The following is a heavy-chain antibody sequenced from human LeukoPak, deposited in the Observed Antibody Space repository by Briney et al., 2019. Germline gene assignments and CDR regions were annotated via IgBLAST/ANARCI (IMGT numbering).Heavy chain of an antibody. Sequence: SETLSLTCAVYGGSFSGYYWSWIRQPPGKGLEWIGEINHSGSTNYNPSLKSRVTISVDTSKNQFSLKLSSVTAADTAVYYCARAQLYYHGMDVWGQGTTVTVSS. J-gene: IGHJ6*02. CDR3: ARAQLYYHGMDV. CDR1: GGSFSGYY. CDR2: INHSGST. V-gene: IGHV4-34*01.